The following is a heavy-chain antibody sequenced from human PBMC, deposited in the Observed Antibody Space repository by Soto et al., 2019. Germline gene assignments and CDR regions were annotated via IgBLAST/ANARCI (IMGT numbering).Heavy chain of an antibody. J-gene: IGHJ4*02. CDR1: GFTFSNYW. D-gene: IGHD3-10*01. Sequence: GGSLRLSCAASGFTFSNYWMSWVRQAPGKGLEWVANIKRDGSDKYYVDSVKGRFTISRDNAKNSLYLQMSSLRAEDTAVYYCARPLNYYVSGTYYPTVGYWGQGTLVTVSS. CDR2: IKRDGSDK. V-gene: IGHV3-7*01. CDR3: ARPLNYYVSGTYYPTVGY.